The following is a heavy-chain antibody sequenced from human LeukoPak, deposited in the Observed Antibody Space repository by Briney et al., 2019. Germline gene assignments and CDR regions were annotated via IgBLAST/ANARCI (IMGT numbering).Heavy chain of an antibody. CDR1: GGSISSSSYY. J-gene: IGHJ4*02. Sequence: PSETLSLTCTVSGGSISSSSYYWGWIRQPPGKGLEWIGSIYYSGSTYYNPSLKSRVTISVDTSKNQFSLKVSSVTAADTAVYYCARQLPRGNSYGLFDYWGQGTLVTVSS. CDR3: ARQLPRGNSYGLFDY. V-gene: IGHV4-39*01. D-gene: IGHD5-18*01. CDR2: IYYSGST.